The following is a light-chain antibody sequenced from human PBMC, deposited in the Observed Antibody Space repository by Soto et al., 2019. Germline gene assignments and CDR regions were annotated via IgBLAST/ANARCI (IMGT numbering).Light chain of an antibody. CDR2: DAT. CDR3: QVWASTAEFFV. Sequence: SYELTQPPSVSVAPGQTAKITCGGDKIGGKIVHWYKQRTGQAPVAVVVDATDRPSGIPDRISASRSGDTATLTISRVDAGDEADYYCQVWASTAEFFVFGSGTKVTVL. J-gene: IGLJ1*01. V-gene: IGLV3-21*02. CDR1: KIGGKI.